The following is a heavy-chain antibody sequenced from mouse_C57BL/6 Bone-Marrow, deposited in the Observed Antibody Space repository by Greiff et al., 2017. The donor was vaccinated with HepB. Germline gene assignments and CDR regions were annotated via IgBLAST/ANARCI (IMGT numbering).Heavy chain of an antibody. D-gene: IGHD1-1*01. CDR1: GFTFSDYY. J-gene: IGHJ4*01. CDR3: ARRDYGSSYGDY. Sequence: EVNLVESGGGLVQPGGSLKLSCAASGFTFSDYYMYWVRQTPEKRLEWVAYISNGGGSTYYPDTVKGRFTISRDNAKNTLYLQMSRLKSEDTAMYYCARRDYGSSYGDYWGQGTSVTVSS. CDR2: ISNGGGST. V-gene: IGHV5-12*01.